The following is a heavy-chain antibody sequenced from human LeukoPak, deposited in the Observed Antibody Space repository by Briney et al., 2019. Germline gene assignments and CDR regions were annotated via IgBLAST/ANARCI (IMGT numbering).Heavy chain of an antibody. CDR2: ISAYNGNT. J-gene: IGHJ4*02. CDR3: ARDHLAAAGTTFDY. V-gene: IGHV1-18*01. CDR1: GCTFTSYG. Sequence: ASVKVSCKASGCTFTSYGISWVRQAPGQGLEWMGWISAYNGNTNYAQKLQGRVTMTTDTSTSTAYMELRSLRSDDTAVYYCARDHLAAAGTTFDYWGQGTLVTVSS. D-gene: IGHD6-13*01.